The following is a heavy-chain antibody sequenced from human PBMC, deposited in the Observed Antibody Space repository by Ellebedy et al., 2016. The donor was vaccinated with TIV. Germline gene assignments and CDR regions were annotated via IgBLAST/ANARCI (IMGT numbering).Heavy chain of an antibody. Sequence: GGSLRLSCAASGFTVSSNYMSWVRQTPGKGLEWVSVIYKDGNAYYADSVRGRFTLSRHNSKNTLNLQMDSLTAEDTAVYYCAREGYGRDGFNWLDHWGQGTLVTVSS. CDR3: AREGYGRDGFNWLDH. CDR1: GFTVSSNY. V-gene: IGHV3-53*04. CDR2: IYKDGNA. J-gene: IGHJ4*02. D-gene: IGHD5-24*01.